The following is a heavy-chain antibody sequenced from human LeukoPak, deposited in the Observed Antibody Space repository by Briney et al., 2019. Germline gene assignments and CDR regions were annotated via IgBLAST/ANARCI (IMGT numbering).Heavy chain of an antibody. Sequence: GGSLRLSCAASGFTFSSYWMHWVRQTPGKGLVWVSHIKTDGSSTNYADSVKGRFTISRDNAKNTLYLRMNSLRADDTAVYYCARGYGGNDYWGQGTLVTVSS. J-gene: IGHJ4*02. CDR1: GFTFSSYW. CDR3: ARGYGGNDY. D-gene: IGHD4-23*01. CDR2: IKTDGSST. V-gene: IGHV3-74*01.